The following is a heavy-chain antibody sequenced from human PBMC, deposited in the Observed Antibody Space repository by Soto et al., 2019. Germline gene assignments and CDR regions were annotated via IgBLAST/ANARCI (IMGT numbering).Heavy chain of an antibody. CDR1: GGTFSSYA. J-gene: IGHJ6*02. V-gene: IGHV1-69*13. Sequence: AVKVSCKASGGTFSSYAISWVRQAPGQGLEWIGGIIPIFGTANYAQKFQGRVTITADESTSTAYMELSSLRSEDTAVYYCARIGYCTNGVRYTGAYYYSGMDVWGQGTTVTVYS. D-gene: IGHD2-8*01. CDR3: ARIGYCTNGVRYTGAYYYSGMDV. CDR2: IIPIFGTA.